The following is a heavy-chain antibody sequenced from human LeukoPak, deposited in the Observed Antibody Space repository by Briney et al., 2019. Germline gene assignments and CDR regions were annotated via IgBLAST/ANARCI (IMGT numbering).Heavy chain of an antibody. D-gene: IGHD1-1*01. CDR2: ISWNRGSI. Sequence: GGSLRLSCAASGFTLDDYAMHWVRHAPGKGLEWVSGISWNRGSIGYADSVKGRFTISRDKAKNSLYLQMNSLRAEDMALYYCAKALGSTKTTAFDIWGQGTMVTVSS. J-gene: IGHJ3*02. CDR3: AKALGSTKTTAFDI. CDR1: GFTLDDYA. V-gene: IGHV3-9*03.